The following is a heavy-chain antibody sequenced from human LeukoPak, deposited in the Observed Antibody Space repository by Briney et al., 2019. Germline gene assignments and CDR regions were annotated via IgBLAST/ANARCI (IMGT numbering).Heavy chain of an antibody. CDR3: WRAADH. CDR1: GGSIRGGGYY. V-gene: IGHV4-39*01. J-gene: IGHJ4*02. CDR2: LYSNGNT. Sequence: PSETLSLTCSFSGGSIRGGGYYWGWVRQPPGKGLEWIASLYSNGNTFYNPSLKSRVTISEESSKSQSSLKLRTVTAADTAAYFCWRAADHWGQGILVTVSS.